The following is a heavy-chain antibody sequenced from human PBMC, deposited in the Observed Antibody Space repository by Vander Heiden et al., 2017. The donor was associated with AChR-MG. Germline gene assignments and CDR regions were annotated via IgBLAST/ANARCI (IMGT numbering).Heavy chain of an antibody. D-gene: IGHD6-13*01. CDR3: ARGGRYSSPRDFDC. Sequence: QVQLQQWGAGLLKPSETLSLTCAVYGGSFSGYYWSWIRQPPGKGLEWIGEINHSGSTNYNPSLKSRVTISVDTSKNQFSLKLSSVTAADTAVYYCARGGRYSSPRDFDCWGQGTLVTVSS. V-gene: IGHV4-34*01. CDR1: GGSFSGYY. J-gene: IGHJ4*02. CDR2: INHSGST.